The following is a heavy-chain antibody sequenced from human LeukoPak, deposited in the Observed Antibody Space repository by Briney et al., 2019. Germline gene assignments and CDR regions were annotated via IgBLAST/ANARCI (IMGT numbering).Heavy chain of an antibody. CDR2: IYHSGST. CDR3: ARASGELRIDY. Sequence: SETLSLTCAVSGYSISSGYYWGWIRQHPGKGLEWIGSIYHSGSTYYNPSPKSRVTISVDTSKNQFSLKLSSVTAADTAVYYCARASGELRIDYWGQGTLVTVSS. J-gene: IGHJ4*02. CDR1: GYSISSGYY. V-gene: IGHV4-38-2*01. D-gene: IGHD2-15*01.